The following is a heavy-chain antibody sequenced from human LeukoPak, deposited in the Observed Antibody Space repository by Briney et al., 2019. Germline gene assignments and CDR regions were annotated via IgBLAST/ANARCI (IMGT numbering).Heavy chain of an antibody. Sequence: PSETLSLTCTVSGGPIRTYQWSWIRQPPGKGLEWIGYIYYSGRTNYNPSLKSRVTISVDTSKNQFSLKLSSVTAADTAVYYCARNHLGDFDYWGQGTLVTVSS. CDR1: GGPIRTYQ. J-gene: IGHJ4*02. V-gene: IGHV4-59*01. CDR3: ARNHLGDFDY. CDR2: IYYSGRT.